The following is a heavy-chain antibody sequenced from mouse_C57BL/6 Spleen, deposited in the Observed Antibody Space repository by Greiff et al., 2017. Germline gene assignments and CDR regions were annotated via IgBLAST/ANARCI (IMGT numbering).Heavy chain of an antibody. V-gene: IGHV1-15*01. CDR2: IDPETGGT. Sequence: VQLQQSGAELVRPGASVTLSCKASGYTFTDYEMHWVKQTPVHGLEWIGAIDPETGGTAYNQKFKGKAILTADKSSSTAYMELRSLTSEDSAVYYCTRPLSTTVVAPFAYWGQGTLVTVSA. D-gene: IGHD1-1*01. J-gene: IGHJ3*01. CDR1: GYTFTDYE. CDR3: TRPLSTTVVAPFAY.